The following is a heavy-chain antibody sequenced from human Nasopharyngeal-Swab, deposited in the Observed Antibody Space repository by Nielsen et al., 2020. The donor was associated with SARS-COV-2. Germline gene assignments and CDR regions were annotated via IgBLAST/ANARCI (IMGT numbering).Heavy chain of an antibody. CDR2: IYYSGST. Sequence: SETLSLTCTVSGGSISSSSYYWGWIRQTPGKGLEWIGSIYYSGSTSYNPSLKSRVTISVDTSKNQFSLMLSSVTAADTAVYYCARHRYSSSWSWYFDYWGQGTLVTVSS. D-gene: IGHD6-13*01. J-gene: IGHJ4*02. CDR3: ARHRYSSSWSWYFDY. V-gene: IGHV4-39*01. CDR1: GGSISSSSYY.